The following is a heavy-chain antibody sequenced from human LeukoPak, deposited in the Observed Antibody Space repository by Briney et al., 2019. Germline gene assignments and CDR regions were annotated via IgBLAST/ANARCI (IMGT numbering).Heavy chain of an antibody. CDR1: GFTFSSYW. CDR3: AKCDSGSPRGHIDY. V-gene: IGHV3-74*01. Sequence: GGSLRLSCAASGFTFSSYWMHWVRQAPGKGLVWVSRIITDGSSTSYADSVKGRFTISRDNAKNSLYLQMNSLRAEDTAVYYCAKCDSGSPRGHIDYWGQGTLVTVSS. D-gene: IGHD1-26*01. CDR2: IITDGSST. J-gene: IGHJ4*02.